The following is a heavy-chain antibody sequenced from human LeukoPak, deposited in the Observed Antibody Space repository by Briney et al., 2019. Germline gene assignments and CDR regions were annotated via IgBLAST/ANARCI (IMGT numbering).Heavy chain of an antibody. CDR2: ISSSSSYI. Sequence: AGGSLRLSCAASGFTFSSYSMNWVRQAPGKGLEWVSSISSSSSYIYYADSVKGRFTISRDNAKNSLYLQMNSLRAEDTAVYYCARVLNSGWKPGYWGQGTLVTVSS. D-gene: IGHD6-19*01. CDR1: GFTFSSYS. J-gene: IGHJ4*02. V-gene: IGHV3-21*01. CDR3: ARVLNSGWKPGY.